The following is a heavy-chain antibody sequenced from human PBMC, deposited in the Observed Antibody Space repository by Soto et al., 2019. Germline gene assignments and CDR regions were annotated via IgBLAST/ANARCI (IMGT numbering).Heavy chain of an antibody. CDR3: AKVPAYYDSSGYRNYFDY. D-gene: IGHD3-22*01. J-gene: IGHJ4*02. Sequence: GGSLRLSWAASGFTFSSYAMSWVRQAPGKGREWVSAISGSGGSTYYADSVKGRFTISRDNSNNTLYLQMNSLRAEDTAVYYCAKVPAYYDSSGYRNYFDYWGQGTLVTVSS. CDR1: GFTFSSYA. V-gene: IGHV3-23*01. CDR2: ISGSGGST.